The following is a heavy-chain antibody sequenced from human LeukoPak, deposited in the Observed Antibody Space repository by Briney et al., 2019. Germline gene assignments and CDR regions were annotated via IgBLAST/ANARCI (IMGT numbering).Heavy chain of an antibody. J-gene: IGHJ4*02. D-gene: IGHD6-13*01. Sequence: GGSLRLSCAASGFTFSSYAMSWVRQAPGKGLEWVSAIDPSSAYIYYADSVKGRFTISRDNSKNTLYLQMNSLRAEDTAVYYCAKVHGRDRIAAAGPDYWGQGTLVTVSS. V-gene: IGHV3-23*01. CDR2: IDPSSAYI. CDR1: GFTFSSYA. CDR3: AKVHGRDRIAAAGPDY.